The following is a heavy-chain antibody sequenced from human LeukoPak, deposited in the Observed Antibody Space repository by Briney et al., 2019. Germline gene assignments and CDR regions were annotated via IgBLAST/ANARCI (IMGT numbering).Heavy chain of an antibody. CDR1: GYTFTCYY. Sequence: GASVKVSCKASGYTFTCYYMHWVRQAPGQGLEWMGIINPSGGSTSYAQKFQGRVTMTRDTSTSTVYMELSSLRSEDTAVYYCARDLGATFDFWSGYPYNWFDPWGQGTLVTVSS. D-gene: IGHD3-3*01. V-gene: IGHV1-46*01. J-gene: IGHJ5*02. CDR2: INPSGGST. CDR3: ARDLGATFDFWSGYPYNWFDP.